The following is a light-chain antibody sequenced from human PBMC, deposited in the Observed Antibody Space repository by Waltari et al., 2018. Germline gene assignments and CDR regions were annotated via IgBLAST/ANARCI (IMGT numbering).Light chain of an antibody. CDR3: SSYAGSNNLV. V-gene: IGLV2-8*01. Sequence: QSALTQPPSASGSPGQSVTISCTGTSSDVGGHNYVSWYQHNPGKAPKLMIYEVSKRPSGVPDRFSGSKSGNTASLTVSGLQAEDEADYYCSSYAGSNNLVFGTGTRVTVL. CDR1: SSDVGGHNY. J-gene: IGLJ1*01. CDR2: EVS.